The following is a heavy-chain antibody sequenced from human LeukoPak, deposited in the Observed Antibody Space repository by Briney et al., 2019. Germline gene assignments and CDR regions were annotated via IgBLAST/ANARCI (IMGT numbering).Heavy chain of an antibody. V-gene: IGHV4-4*02. CDR2: IYHSGST. J-gene: IGHJ4*02. Sequence: PSETLSLTCAVSGGSISSSNWWSWVRQPPGKGLEWIGEIYHSGSTNYNPSLKSRVAISVDKSKNQFSLKLSSVTAADTAVYYCARQSLRRPSFDYWGQGTLVTVSS. CDR1: GGSISSSNW. D-gene: IGHD3-16*01. CDR3: ARQSLRRPSFDY.